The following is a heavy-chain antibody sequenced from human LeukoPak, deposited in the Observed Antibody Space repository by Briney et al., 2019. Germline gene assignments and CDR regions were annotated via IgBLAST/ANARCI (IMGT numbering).Heavy chain of an antibody. CDR3: ARDGGYCTSPNCALDYMDV. CDR1: GYTFTGYS. J-gene: IGHJ6*03. Sequence: ASVKVSCKASGYTFTGYSVHWVRQAPGQGLEWMGRINPNSGGTLYAQKFQGRVIMTRDTPITTAYMEPTNLTSADTAVYYCARDGGYCTSPNCALDYMDVWGRGTTVTVSS. V-gene: IGHV1-2*06. D-gene: IGHD2-2*01. CDR2: INPNSGGT.